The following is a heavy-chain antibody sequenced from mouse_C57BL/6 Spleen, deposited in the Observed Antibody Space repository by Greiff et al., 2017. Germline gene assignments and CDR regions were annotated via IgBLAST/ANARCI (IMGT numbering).Heavy chain of an antibody. D-gene: IGHD2-2*01. CDR2: INPYNGGT. J-gene: IGHJ1*03. CDR1: GYTFTDYY. V-gene: IGHV1-19*01. CDR3: ASIYYGYDGYFDV. Sequence: VQLQQSGPVLVKPGVSVKMSCKASGYTFTDYYMNWVKQSHGKSLEWIGVINPYNGGTSYNQKFKGKATLTVDKSSSTAYMELNSLTSEDSAVYYCASIYYGYDGYFDVWGTGTTVTVSS.